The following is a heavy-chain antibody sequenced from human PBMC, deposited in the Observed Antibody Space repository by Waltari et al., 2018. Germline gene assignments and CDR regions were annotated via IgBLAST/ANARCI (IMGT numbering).Heavy chain of an antibody. Sequence: QVHLLLWGAGLLKPSETLSLTCAVYAWSFCGYYWSWIRQPPGKGLEWIGEINHSGSTNYNPSLKSRVTISVDTSKNQFSLKLSSVTAADTAVYYCARVSKTGDAFDIWGQGTMVTVSS. CDR2: INHSGST. D-gene: IGHD3-9*01. J-gene: IGHJ3*02. V-gene: IGHV4-34*01. CDR1: AWSFCGYY. CDR3: ARVSKTGDAFDI.